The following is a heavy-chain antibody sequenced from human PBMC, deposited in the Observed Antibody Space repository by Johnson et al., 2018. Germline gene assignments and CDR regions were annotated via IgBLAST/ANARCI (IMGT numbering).Heavy chain of an antibody. V-gene: IGHV3-74*02. CDR3: TRGGERGTFDI. CDR1: GFTFSSHW. CDR2: INNDGSST. Sequence: EVQLVESGGGLVQPGGFLRLSCGASGFTFSSHWMNWVRQVPGKGLVWVSRINNDGSSTIYADSVKGRFSVSRDNAKNTLYLHRNSLRAEDTAVYYCTRGGERGTFDIWGQGTMVTVSS. J-gene: IGHJ3*02. D-gene: IGHD2-21*01.